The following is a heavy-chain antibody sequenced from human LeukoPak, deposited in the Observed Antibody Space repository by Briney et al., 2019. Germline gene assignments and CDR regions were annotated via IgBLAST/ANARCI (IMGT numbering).Heavy chain of an antibody. CDR3: AKGAFVRLGELSPY. CDR1: GFTFSSSG. D-gene: IGHD3-16*02. J-gene: IGHJ4*02. CDR2: IQYNETKT. Sequence: PGGSLRLSCVASGFTFSSSGMHWVRQAPGRGPEWVAFIQYNETKTYYADSVKGRFTISRDTSKNTLYLQMNSLRADDTAVYYCAKGAFVRLGELSPYWGQGTLVTVFS. V-gene: IGHV3-30*02.